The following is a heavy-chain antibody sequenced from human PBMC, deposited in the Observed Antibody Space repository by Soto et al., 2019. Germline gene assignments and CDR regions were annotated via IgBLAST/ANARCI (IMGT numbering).Heavy chain of an antibody. J-gene: IGHJ5*02. CDR3: AREFVEMATIAWFDP. CDR1: GASISSGGYY. V-gene: IGHV4-31*03. CDR2: IYYSGST. Sequence: QVQLQESGPGLVKPSQTLSLTCTVSGASISSGGYYWSWIRQHPGKGLEWIGYIYYSGSTYYNPSPKSRVTIAVDTSKNHFSLKLSSVTAADTAVYYCAREFVEMATIAWFDPWGQGTLVTVSS. D-gene: IGHD5-12*01.